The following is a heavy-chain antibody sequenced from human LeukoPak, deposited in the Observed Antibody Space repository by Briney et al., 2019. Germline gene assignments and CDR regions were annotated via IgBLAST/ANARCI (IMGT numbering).Heavy chain of an antibody. CDR1: GGSINSYY. V-gene: IGHV4-59*08. J-gene: IGHJ6*03. Sequence: SETLSLTCTVSGGSINSYYWSWIRQSPGKGLEWIGYIYYSGSTNYNPSLKSRVTISVDTSKNQFSLKLSSVTAADTAVYYCARVGEYYYYMDVWGKGTTVTVSS. CDR2: IYYSGST. CDR3: ARVGEYYYYMDV.